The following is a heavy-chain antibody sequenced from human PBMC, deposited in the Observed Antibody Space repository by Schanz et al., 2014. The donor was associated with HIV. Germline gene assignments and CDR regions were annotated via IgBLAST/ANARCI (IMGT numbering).Heavy chain of an antibody. D-gene: IGHD5-18*01. CDR3: AKSNGGDTAVVQYYFDY. CDR1: GFNFNNYA. V-gene: IGHV3-48*04. J-gene: IGHJ4*02. CDR2: LSGSGSNI. Sequence: VQLVESGGGLVQPGGSLRLSCAASGFNFNNYAMTWVRQAPGKGLEWVSSLSGSGSNIYYADSVKGRFTISRDNAKNSLYLNMYSLRAEDTAVYFCAKSNGGDTAVVQYYFDYWGQGTLVSVSS.